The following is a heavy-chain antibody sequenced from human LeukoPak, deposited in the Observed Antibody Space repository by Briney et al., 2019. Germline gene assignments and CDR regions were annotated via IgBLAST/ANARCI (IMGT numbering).Heavy chain of an antibody. V-gene: IGHV5-51*01. CDR3: ARRGSGWYWDY. J-gene: IGHJ4*02. D-gene: IGHD6-19*01. CDR1: GYSFTSYC. Sequence: GESLKISCKGSGYSFTSYCIGWVGKMPGKGLEWMGIIYPGDSDTRYSPSFQGRVSMSADKSISTAYLQWSSLKASDTAMYYCARRGSGWYWDYWGQATLVTVSS. CDR2: IYPGDSDT.